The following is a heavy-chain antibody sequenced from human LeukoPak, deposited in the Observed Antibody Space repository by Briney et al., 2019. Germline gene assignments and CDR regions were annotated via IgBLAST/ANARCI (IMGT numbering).Heavy chain of an antibody. D-gene: IGHD3-3*01. CDR2: IYHSGST. V-gene: IGHV4-39*07. CDR1: GGSISSSSYY. CDR3: ARDGTIFGVDFYFDY. Sequence: SETLSLTCTVSGGSISSSSYYWGWIRQPPGKGLEWIGSIYHSGSTYYNPSLKSRVTISVDTSKNQFSLKLSSVTAADTAVYYCARDGTIFGVDFYFDYWGQGTLVTVSS. J-gene: IGHJ4*02.